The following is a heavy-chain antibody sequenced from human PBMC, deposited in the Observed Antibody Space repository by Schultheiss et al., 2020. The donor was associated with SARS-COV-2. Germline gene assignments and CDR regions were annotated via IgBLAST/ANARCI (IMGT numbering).Heavy chain of an antibody. D-gene: IGHD3-22*01. CDR2: VGSSVTYT. V-gene: IGHV3-21*01. CDR1: GFMFSMYS. J-gene: IGHJ5*02. CDR3: ARVVISWFDP. Sequence: GGSLRLSCAASGFMFSMYSINWVRQAPGKGLEWVASVGSSVTYTYYADSVKGRFTISRDNAKNSLYLQMNSLRDEDTAVYYCARVVISWFDPWGQGTLVTVSS.